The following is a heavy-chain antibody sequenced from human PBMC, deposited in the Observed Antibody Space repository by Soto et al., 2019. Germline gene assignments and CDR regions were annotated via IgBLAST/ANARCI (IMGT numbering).Heavy chain of an antibody. J-gene: IGHJ6*02. CDR1: GDTFSSYT. V-gene: IGHV1-69*01. CDR2: IIPMFGTT. Sequence: QVQLVQSGAAVKKPGSSVKVSCKASGDTFSSYTFTWVRQAPGQGLEWMGHIIPMFGTTDYAQTFQGRVTITADESTSTAYMGLSSLRSEDSALYFCASSLLSGSYPYYYYYYGMDVWGQGTTVTVSS. D-gene: IGHD3-10*01. CDR3: ASSLLSGSYPYYYYYYGMDV.